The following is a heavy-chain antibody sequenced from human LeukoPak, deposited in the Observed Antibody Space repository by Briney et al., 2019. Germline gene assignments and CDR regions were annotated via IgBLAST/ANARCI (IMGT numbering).Heavy chain of an antibody. Sequence: PSQTLSLTCTVSGGSISSSSYYWGWIRQPPGKGLEWIGSIYYSGSTYYNPSLKSRVTISVDTSKNQISLKLSSVTAADTAVYYCARSGQATLRFLEWLLFDYWGQGTLVTVSS. CDR3: ARSGQATLRFLEWLLFDY. D-gene: IGHD3-3*01. J-gene: IGHJ4*02. CDR2: IYYSGST. V-gene: IGHV4-39*07. CDR1: GGSISSSSYY.